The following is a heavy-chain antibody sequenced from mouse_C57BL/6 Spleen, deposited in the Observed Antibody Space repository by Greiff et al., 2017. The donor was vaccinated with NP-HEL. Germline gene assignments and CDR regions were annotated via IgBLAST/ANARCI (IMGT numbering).Heavy chain of an antibody. J-gene: IGHJ3*01. D-gene: IGHD2-4*01. V-gene: IGHV1-18*01. CDR2: INPNNGGT. Sequence: EVKLVESGPELVKPGASVKIPCKASGYTFTDYNMDWVKQSHGKSLEWIGDINPNNGGTIYNQKFKGKATLTVDKSSSTAYMELRSLTSEDTAVYYCARGEYDYDGFAYWGQGTLVTVSA. CDR3: ARGEYDYDGFAY. CDR1: GYTFTDYN.